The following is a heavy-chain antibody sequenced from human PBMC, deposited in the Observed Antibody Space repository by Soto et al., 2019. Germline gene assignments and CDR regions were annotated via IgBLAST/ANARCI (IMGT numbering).Heavy chain of an antibody. CDR3: ANSPSYYYGMDV. V-gene: IGHV3-30*18. Sequence: QVQLVESGGGVVQPGRSPRLSCAASGFTFSSYGMHWVRQAPGKGLEWVAVISYDGSNKYYADSVKGRFTISRDNSKNTLYLQMNSLRAEDTAVYYCANSPSYYYGMDVWGQGTTVTVSS. J-gene: IGHJ6*02. CDR2: ISYDGSNK. CDR1: GFTFSSYG.